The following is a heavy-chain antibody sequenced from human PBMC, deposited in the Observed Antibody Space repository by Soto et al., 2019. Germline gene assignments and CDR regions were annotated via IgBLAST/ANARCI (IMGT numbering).Heavy chain of an antibody. CDR3: ATRITISGVVIPGRHDAFDI. J-gene: IGHJ3*02. Sequence: SVKVSCKASGGTFSSYAISWVRQAPGQGLEWMGGIIPIFGTANYAQKFQGRVTITADKSTSTAYMELSSLRSEDTAVYYCATRITISGVVIPGRHDAFDIWGQGTMVTV. D-gene: IGHD3-3*01. CDR2: IIPIFGTA. V-gene: IGHV1-69*06. CDR1: GGTFSSYA.